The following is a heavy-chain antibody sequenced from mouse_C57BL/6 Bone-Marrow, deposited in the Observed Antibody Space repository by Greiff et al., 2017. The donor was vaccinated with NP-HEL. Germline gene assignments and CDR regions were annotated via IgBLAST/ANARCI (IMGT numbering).Heavy chain of an antibody. CDR1: GYTFTSYW. J-gene: IGHJ3*01. Sequence: QVQLKQPGAELVMPGASVKLSCKASGYTFTSYWMHWVKQRPGQGLEWIGEIDPSDSYTNYNQKFKGKSTLTVDKSSSTAYMQLSSLTSEDAAVYDCAREGTVAWFAYWGQGTLVTVSA. V-gene: IGHV1-69*01. D-gene: IGHD4-1*01. CDR3: AREGTVAWFAY. CDR2: IDPSDSYT.